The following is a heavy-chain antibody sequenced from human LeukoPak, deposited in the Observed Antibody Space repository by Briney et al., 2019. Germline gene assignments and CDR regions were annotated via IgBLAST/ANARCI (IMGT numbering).Heavy chain of an antibody. CDR2: ISGSGGST. CDR3: AKDAIGQYRPYYFDH. J-gene: IGHJ4*02. V-gene: IGHV3-23*01. Sequence: PGGSLRLSCEVSGFSFSNFAVSWVRQAAGKGLEWVSAISGSGGSTYYAESVQGRFTISRDNSKNTLYLQMNSLRAEDTAVYYCAKDAIGQYRPYYFDHWGQGTLVPVSS. D-gene: IGHD3-16*02. CDR1: GFSFSNFA.